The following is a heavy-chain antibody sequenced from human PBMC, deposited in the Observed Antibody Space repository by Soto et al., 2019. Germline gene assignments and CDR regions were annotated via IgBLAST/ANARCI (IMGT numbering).Heavy chain of an antibody. J-gene: IGHJ4*02. Sequence: EVQLVESGGGLVQPGGSLRLSCATSGFTFGNYWMYWVRQAPGKGLVWVSRIHSDGRITTYADSVKGRFTISRDIAKNTLYLQMNSLRAEDTAMYYCARGRGSFYLDFWGQGTLVTVSS. V-gene: IGHV3-74*01. CDR1: GFTFGNYW. D-gene: IGHD1-26*01. CDR2: IHSDGRIT. CDR3: ARGRGSFYLDF.